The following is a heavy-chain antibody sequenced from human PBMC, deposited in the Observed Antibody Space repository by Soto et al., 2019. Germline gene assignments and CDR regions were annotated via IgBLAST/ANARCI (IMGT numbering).Heavy chain of an antibody. Sequence: QVQLQESGPGLVKPSETLSLTCAVSGGSISSDYWSWIRQPPGKGLEWIGYIYYIGTTNYNPSLKSRVTISVDTSKNHFSLRLSSVTAADTAVYYCARGSYYYYVDVWGKGATVTVSS. CDR2: IYYIGTT. CDR1: GGSISSDY. V-gene: IGHV4-59*01. CDR3: ARGSYYYYVDV. J-gene: IGHJ6*03.